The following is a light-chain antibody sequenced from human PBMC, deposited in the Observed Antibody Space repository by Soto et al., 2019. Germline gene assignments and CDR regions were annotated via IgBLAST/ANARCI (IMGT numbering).Light chain of an antibody. J-gene: IGKJ1*01. CDR3: QQSSTVPRT. CDR2: LAS. CDR1: QRINTY. Sequence: DIQMTQSPSSLSASVGDRVTITCRASQRINTYLNWYQHKPGTAPKVLIYLASTLQTVIPSRFSGSGSGTDFTLTISNLQPEDLATYYCQQSSTVPRTFGQGTKVEI. V-gene: IGKV1-39*01.